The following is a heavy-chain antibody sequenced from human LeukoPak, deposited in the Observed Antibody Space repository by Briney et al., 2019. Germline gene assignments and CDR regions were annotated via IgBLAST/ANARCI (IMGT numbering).Heavy chain of an antibody. CDR1: GDSVSSSNYY. CDR3: ARDTMIVVVNTDY. V-gene: IGHV4-39*07. J-gene: IGHJ4*02. CDR2: IYYSGST. Sequence: PSETLSLTCTVSGDSVSSSNYYWAWIRQPPGKGLEWIGNIYYSGSTYYNPSPKSRLTISVDTSKNQFSLKLSSVTAADTAVYYCARDTMIVVVNTDYWGQGTLVTVSS. D-gene: IGHD3-22*01.